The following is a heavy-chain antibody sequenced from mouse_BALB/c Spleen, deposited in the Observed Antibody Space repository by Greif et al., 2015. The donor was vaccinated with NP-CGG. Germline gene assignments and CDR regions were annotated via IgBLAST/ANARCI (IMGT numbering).Heavy chain of an antibody. V-gene: IGHV14-3*02. Sequence: VQLQQSGAELVKPGASVKLSCTASGFSVKDTYMHWVKQRPEQGLEWIGRIAPANGNIQYDPNFQGKATMTTDTSSNTAYLQLSSLTSEDTAVYYCANAYYRSLGFAYWGQGTLVTVSA. CDR2: IAPANGNI. CDR3: ANAYYRSLGFAY. CDR1: GFSVKDTY. D-gene: IGHD2-14*01. J-gene: IGHJ3*01.